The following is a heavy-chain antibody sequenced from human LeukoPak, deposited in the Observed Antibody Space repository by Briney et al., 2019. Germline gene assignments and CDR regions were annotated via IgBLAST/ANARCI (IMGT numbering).Heavy chain of an antibody. J-gene: IGHJ3*01. D-gene: IGHD3-22*01. CDR2: INWNSDRI. CDR3: ARASYYYDTSGLGAFDV. CDR1: GFIFGDYG. V-gene: IGHV3-9*01. Sequence: GRSLRLSCAASGFIFGDYGMYWVRQAPGKGLEWVSGINWNSDRIGYADSVKGRFNISRDNAENSLYMQMNSVRAEDTALYYCARASYYYDTSGLGAFDVWGQGTTVVVSS.